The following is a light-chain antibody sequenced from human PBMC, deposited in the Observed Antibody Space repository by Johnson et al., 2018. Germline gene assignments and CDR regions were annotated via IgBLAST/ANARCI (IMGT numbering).Light chain of an antibody. J-gene: IGLJ1*01. CDR2: DNN. CDR3: GTWDSRLSAGND. V-gene: IGLV1-51*01. CDR1: SSNIGNNY. Sequence: QSVLTQPPSVSAAPGQKVTISCSGSSSNIGNNYVSWYQQLPGTAPKLLIYDNNKRPSGIPDRFSGSKSGTSATLGITGLQNGDEADYYCGTWDSRLSAGNDFGTGTKVTVL.